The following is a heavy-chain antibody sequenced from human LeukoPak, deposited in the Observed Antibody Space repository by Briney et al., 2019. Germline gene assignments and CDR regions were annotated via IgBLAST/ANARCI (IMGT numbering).Heavy chain of an antibody. Sequence: SGGSLRLSCAASGFTFSSYGMHWVRQAPGKGLEWVAFIRYDGSNKYYADSVKGRFTISRDNSKNTLYLQMNSLRAEDTAVYYCATSYSSSWTNDYWGHGTLVTVSS. V-gene: IGHV3-30*02. CDR1: GFTFSSYG. J-gene: IGHJ4*01. CDR2: IRYDGSNK. CDR3: ATSYSSSWTNDY. D-gene: IGHD6-13*01.